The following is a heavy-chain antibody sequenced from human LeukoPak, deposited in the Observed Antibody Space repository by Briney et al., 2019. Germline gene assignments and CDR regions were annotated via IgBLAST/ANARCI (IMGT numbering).Heavy chain of an antibody. Sequence: PGGSLRLSCAASGFTFSSYAMHWVRQAPGKGLEWVAVISYDGSNKYYADSVKGRFTISRDNSKNTLYLQMNSLRAEDTAVYYCARLGYFDALDVWGQGTMVTVSS. J-gene: IGHJ3*01. CDR2: ISYDGSNK. V-gene: IGHV3-30-3*01. CDR1: GFTFSSYA. D-gene: IGHD2-15*01. CDR3: ARLGYFDALDV.